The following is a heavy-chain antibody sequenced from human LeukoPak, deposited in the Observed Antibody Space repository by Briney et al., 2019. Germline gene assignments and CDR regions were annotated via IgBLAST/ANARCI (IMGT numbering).Heavy chain of an antibody. CDR2: ISNTGST. CDR1: GGSISIYY. Sequence: SETLSLTCTVSGGSISIYYWSWIRQPPGKGLEWIGYISNTGSTNYNPSLKIRVAISLDTSKSQFSLQLSSVTAAATAVYFCARYSGGWPYYFDYWGQGTLVTVSS. D-gene: IGHD6-19*01. J-gene: IGHJ4*02. V-gene: IGHV4-59*08. CDR3: ARYSGGWPYYFDY.